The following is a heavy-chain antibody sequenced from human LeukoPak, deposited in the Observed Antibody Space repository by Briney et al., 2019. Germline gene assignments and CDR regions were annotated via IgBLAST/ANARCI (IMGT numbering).Heavy chain of an antibody. D-gene: IGHD6-25*01. J-gene: IGHJ4*02. CDR2: INTYTGNP. Sequence: ASVKVSCKASGYTFTNYAINWVRQAPGQGLEWVGWINTYTGNPTFGPGFTGRFVFSLDTSVTTAYLQISDLKAEDTAVYYCARDLAAALGADFDYWGQGTLVTVSS. CDR1: GYTFTNYA. V-gene: IGHV7-4-1*02. CDR3: ARDLAAALGADFDY.